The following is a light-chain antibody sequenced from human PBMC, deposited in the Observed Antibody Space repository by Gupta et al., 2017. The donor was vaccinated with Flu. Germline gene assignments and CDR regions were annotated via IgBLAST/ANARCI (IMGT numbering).Light chain of an antibody. CDR3: QQYKSTPCT. J-gene: IGKJ1*01. Sequence: DIQMTQSPSTLPASVGDRVTITCRASQSSATLFAWYQQKPGQAPKLLIYKASNLESGVPSRFSGSGSGTEFTLTISSLQPDDFATYYCQQYKSTPCTFGQGTKVE. CDR1: QSSATL. V-gene: IGKV1-5*03. CDR2: KAS.